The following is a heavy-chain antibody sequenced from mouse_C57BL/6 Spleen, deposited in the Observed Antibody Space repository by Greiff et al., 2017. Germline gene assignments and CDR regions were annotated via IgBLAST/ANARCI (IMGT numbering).Heavy chain of an antibody. D-gene: IGHD1-1*02. CDR3: ARPGSDPHYYAMDY. J-gene: IGHJ4*01. V-gene: IGHV5-17*01. Sequence: EVQLVESGGGLVKPGGSLKLSCAASGFTFTDYGMHWVRQAPEKGLEWVAYISRGSSTIYDADTVKGRVTISRDNAKNTLFLQMTSLRSEDTAMYYGARPGSDPHYYAMDYWGQGTSVTVSS. CDR1: GFTFTDYG. CDR2: ISRGSSTI.